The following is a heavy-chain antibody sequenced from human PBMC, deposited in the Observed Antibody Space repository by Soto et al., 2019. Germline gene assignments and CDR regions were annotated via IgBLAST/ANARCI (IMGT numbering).Heavy chain of an antibody. Sequence: GSLRLSCAASGFTFSSYSMNWVRQAPGKGLEWVSSISSSSSYIYYADSVKGRFTISRDNAKNSLYLQMNSLRAEDTAVYYCARDQGYSYGTTQAFDYWGQGTLVTVPQ. CDR3: ARDQGYSYGTTQAFDY. V-gene: IGHV3-21*01. CDR2: ISSSSSYI. J-gene: IGHJ4*02. D-gene: IGHD5-18*01. CDR1: GFTFSSYS.